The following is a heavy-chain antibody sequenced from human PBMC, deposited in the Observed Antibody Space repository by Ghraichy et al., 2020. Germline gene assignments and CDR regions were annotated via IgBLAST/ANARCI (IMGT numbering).Heavy chain of an antibody. D-gene: IGHD3-16*01. CDR1: GFTFSSYS. J-gene: IGHJ4*02. V-gene: IGHV3-48*02. CDR2: ISSSSTI. Sequence: GSLRLSCAASGFTFSSYSMNWVRQAPGKGLEWVSYISSSSTIYYADSVKGRFTISRDNAKNSLYLQMNSLRDEDTAVYYCARWGLGLWGQGTLVTVSS. CDR3: ARWGLGL.